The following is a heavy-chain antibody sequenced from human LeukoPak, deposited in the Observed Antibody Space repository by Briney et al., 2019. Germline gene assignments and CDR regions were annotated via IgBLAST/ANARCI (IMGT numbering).Heavy chain of an antibody. CDR2: ISYDGSTK. Sequence: GGSLRLSCAVSGFTFSRYGMHWVRQAPGKGLDWVAVISYDGSTKYYADSVKGRFTISRDNSKNTLYLQMGSLRAEDMAVYYCARAPRYFASGLYYFDFWGQGTLVTVSS. V-gene: IGHV3-30*03. J-gene: IGHJ4*02. D-gene: IGHD3-10*01. CDR3: ARAPRYFASGLYYFDF. CDR1: GFTFSRYG.